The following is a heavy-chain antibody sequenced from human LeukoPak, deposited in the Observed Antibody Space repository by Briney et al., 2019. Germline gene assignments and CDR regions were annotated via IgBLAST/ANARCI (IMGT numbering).Heavy chain of an antibody. D-gene: IGHD1-1*01. CDR2: ITGSGANT. J-gene: IGHJ3*02. Sequence: GESLRLSCAASGFTFSSYTMNWVRQAPGKGLEWVSAITGSGANTYYPDSVKGPFPISRAHSKNTVYLQMNSRRADDTAVYYFAAVHWNAFDMWGGETRGTVS. CDR1: GFTFSSYT. CDR3: AAVHWNAFDM. V-gene: IGHV3-23*01.